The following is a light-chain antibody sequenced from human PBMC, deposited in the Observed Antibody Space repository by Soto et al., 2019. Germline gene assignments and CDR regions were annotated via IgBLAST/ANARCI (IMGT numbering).Light chain of an antibody. CDR3: QTWGTGIRV. CDR2: VNSDGSH. Sequence: QSVLTQSPSASASLGASVKLTCTLSSGHSNYAIAWHQQQPEKGPRYLMKVNSDGSHRKGDGIPDRFSGSSSGAQRYLTISSLQSEDEADYYCQTWGTGIRVFGTGTQLIVL. V-gene: IGLV4-69*01. J-gene: IGLJ1*01. CDR1: SGHSNYA.